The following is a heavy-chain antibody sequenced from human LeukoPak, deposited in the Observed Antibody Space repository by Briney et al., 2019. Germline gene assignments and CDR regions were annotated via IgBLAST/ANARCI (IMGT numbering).Heavy chain of an antibody. D-gene: IGHD2-15*01. J-gene: IGHJ4*02. V-gene: IGHV3-30*18. CDR1: GFTSSNYG. CDR2: ISHDGSNN. CDR3: AKVRVGTAHFDY. Sequence: GGSLRLSCAASGFTSSNYGMHWVCQAPGKGLEWVVVISHDGSNNNYADSVKGRFTISRDNSKNTLYLQMNSLRPEDTAVYYCAKVRVGTAHFDYWGQGTLVTVSS.